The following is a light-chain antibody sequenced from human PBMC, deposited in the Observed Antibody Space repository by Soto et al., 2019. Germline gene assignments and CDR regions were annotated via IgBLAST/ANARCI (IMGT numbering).Light chain of an antibody. V-gene: IGKV1-39*01. Sequence: DIQMTQSPSSLSVSVGDRVTITCRASQSITKYLNWYQQKPGKAPKLLVYAASSLQSGVPSRFSGNGSGADFTLTISSLQPEDFATYYCQQSDSYPYTFGQGTKLEIK. CDR3: QQSDSYPYT. J-gene: IGKJ2*01. CDR2: AAS. CDR1: QSITKY.